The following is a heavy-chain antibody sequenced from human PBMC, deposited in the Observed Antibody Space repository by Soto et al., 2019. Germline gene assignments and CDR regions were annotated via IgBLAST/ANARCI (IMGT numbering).Heavy chain of an antibody. CDR1: GFTFSSYA. CDR3: AKDNGNYGSGTFSH. CDR2: ISGTGDSS. J-gene: IGHJ4*02. V-gene: IGHV3-23*01. Sequence: AGGSLRLSCAASGFTFSSYAISWVRQGPGKGLEWVSLISGTGDSSEYANSVKGRFTISRDYSKTTVFLQMNSLRAEDTAVYFCAKDNGNYGSGTFSHWGQGTLVTVSS. D-gene: IGHD3-10*01.